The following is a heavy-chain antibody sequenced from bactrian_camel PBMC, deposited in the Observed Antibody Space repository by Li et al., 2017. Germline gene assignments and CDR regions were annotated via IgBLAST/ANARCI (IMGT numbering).Heavy chain of an antibody. CDR1: GYAYSDGYC. Sequence: AGGSLRLSCVVSGYAYSDGYCLGWFRQAPGKEREGVAGIDTDGSTRYADSVKGRFTISKDNAKDTLYLQMNSLKPEDTAMYYCAAVRYGVTWYPLCRARSADFGYWGQGTQVTVS. D-gene: IGHD6*01. CDR2: IDTDGST. CDR3: AAVRYGVTWYPLCRARSADFGY. V-gene: IGHV3S57*01. J-gene: IGHJ6*01.